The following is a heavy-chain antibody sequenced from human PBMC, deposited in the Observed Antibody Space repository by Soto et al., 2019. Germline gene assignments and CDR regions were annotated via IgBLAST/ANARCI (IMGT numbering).Heavy chain of an antibody. Sequence: QVQLQESGPGLVKPSQTLSLTCTVSGGSISSGGYYWSWIRQHPGKGLEWIGYIYYSGSTYYNPSLKSRVTISVDTSKNQFSLKLSSVTAADAAVYYCARDTHSSGYRYFDYWGQGTLVTVSS. CDR3: ARDTHSSGYRYFDY. J-gene: IGHJ4*02. CDR1: GGSISSGGYY. V-gene: IGHV4-31*03. D-gene: IGHD3-22*01. CDR2: IYYSGST.